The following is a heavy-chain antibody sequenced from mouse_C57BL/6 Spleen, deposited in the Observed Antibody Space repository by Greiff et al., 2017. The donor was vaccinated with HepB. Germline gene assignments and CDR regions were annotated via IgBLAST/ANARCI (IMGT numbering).Heavy chain of an antibody. V-gene: IGHV1-53*01. CDR1: GYTFTSYW. D-gene: IGHD2-10*02. CDR2: INPSNGGT. J-gene: IGHJ1*03. Sequence: QVQLQQSGTELVKPGASVKLSCKASGYTFTSYWMHWVKQRPGQGLEWIGNINPSNGGTNYNEKFKSKATLTVDKSSSTAYMQLSSLTSEDAAVYYFASSGYGNLHFDVWGTGTTVTVSS. CDR3: ASSGYGNLHFDV.